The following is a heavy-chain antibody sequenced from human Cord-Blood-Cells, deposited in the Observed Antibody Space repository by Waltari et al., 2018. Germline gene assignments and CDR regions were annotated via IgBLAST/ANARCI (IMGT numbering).Heavy chain of an antibody. CDR1: GFTFDDYA. Sequence: EVQLVESGGVVVQPGGSLRLSCAASGFTFDDYAMHWVRQAPGKGLEWVSLISWDGGSTYYADSVKGRFTISRDNSKNSLYLQMNSLRAEDTALYYCAKANSRYYYGSGSYDYWGQGTLVTVSS. D-gene: IGHD3-10*01. J-gene: IGHJ4*02. CDR2: ISWDGGST. CDR3: AKANSRYYYGSGSYDY. V-gene: IGHV3-43D*04.